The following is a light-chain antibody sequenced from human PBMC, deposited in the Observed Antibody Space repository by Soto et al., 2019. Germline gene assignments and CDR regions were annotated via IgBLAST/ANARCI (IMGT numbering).Light chain of an antibody. Sequence: DIPMTPSPSSLSASVGDRVTITCRARESIYRYLNWYQQKPGRAPNLLIYAASNLHSGVPSRFSGSGSGTDFTLTIANLQPEDFATYDCQQSYRTPLTFGGGTKVEI. CDR2: AAS. V-gene: IGKV1-39*01. J-gene: IGKJ4*02. CDR1: ESIYRY. CDR3: QQSYRTPLT.